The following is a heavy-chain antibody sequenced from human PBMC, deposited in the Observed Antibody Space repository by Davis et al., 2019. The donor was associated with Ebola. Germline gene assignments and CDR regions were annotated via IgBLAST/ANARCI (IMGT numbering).Heavy chain of an antibody. Sequence: SLKISCAASGFTFSSYWMHWVRQAPGKGLEWVSGISWNSGSIGYADSVKGRFTISRDNAKNSLYLQMNSLRDEDTAVYYCARDGPVGAILYGMDVWGQGTTVTVSS. CDR1: GFTFSSYW. CDR2: ISWNSGSI. D-gene: IGHD1-26*01. CDR3: ARDGPVGAILYGMDV. J-gene: IGHJ6*02. V-gene: IGHV3-9*01.